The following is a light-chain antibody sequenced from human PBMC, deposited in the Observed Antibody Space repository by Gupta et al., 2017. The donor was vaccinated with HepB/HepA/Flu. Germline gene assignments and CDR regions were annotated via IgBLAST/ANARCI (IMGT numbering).Light chain of an antibody. Sequence: QMTQYPASLSASVGDRVTITCRTSQNISSYLNWYQQKSGKVPKLLIYGTSNLQSGVPSRFSGSGSGTDFTLTISSLQPEEFATYYCQQCDSTPFTFGPGTQVDIK. CDR1: QNISSY. J-gene: IGKJ5*01. V-gene: IGKV1-39*01. CDR2: GTS. CDR3: QQCDSTPFT.